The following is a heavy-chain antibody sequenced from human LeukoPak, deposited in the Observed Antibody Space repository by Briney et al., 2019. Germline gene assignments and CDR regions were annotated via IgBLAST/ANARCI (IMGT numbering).Heavy chain of an antibody. CDR3: ARAGPPAFDP. V-gene: IGHV3-48*03. Sequence: GGSLRLSCAASGFTFTNFEMNWVRQAPGKGLEWVSYISYSGSTTSYADSVKGRFTVSRDNAKNSLYLQMNSLRAEDTAVYYCARAGPPAFDPWGQGTLVTVSS. CDR1: GFTFTNFE. CDR2: ISYSGSTT. J-gene: IGHJ5*02.